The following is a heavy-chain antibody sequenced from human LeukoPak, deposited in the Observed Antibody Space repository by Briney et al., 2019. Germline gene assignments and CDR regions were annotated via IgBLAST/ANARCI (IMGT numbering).Heavy chain of an antibody. CDR3: ARDGEYSSSPWGVYYYYYYYMDV. D-gene: IGHD6-6*01. Sequence: PGGSLRLSCAASGFIFSSHGMNWVRQAPGKGLEWVSYISSSGSAIYYADSVKGRFTISRDNAKNSLYLQMNSLRAEDTAVYYCARDGEYSSSPWGVYYYYYYYMDVWGKGTTVTVSS. V-gene: IGHV3-48*04. CDR2: ISSSGSAI. J-gene: IGHJ6*03. CDR1: GFIFSSHG.